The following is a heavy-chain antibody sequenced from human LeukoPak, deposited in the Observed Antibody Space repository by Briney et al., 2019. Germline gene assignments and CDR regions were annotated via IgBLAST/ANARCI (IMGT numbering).Heavy chain of an antibody. V-gene: IGHV3-30*18. CDR3: AKDPLPLCGGDCYSYFDY. CDR2: ISYDGSNK. J-gene: IGHJ4*02. D-gene: IGHD2-21*02. CDR1: GFTFSSYG. Sequence: GGSLRLSCAASGFTFSSYGMHWVRQAPGKGLEWVAVISYDGSNKCYADSVKGRFTISRDNSKNTLYLQMNSLRAEDTAVYYCAKDPLPLCGGDCYSYFDYWGQGTLVTVSS.